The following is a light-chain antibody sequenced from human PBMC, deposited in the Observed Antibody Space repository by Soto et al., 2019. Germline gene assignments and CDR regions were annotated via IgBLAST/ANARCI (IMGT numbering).Light chain of an antibody. V-gene: IGLV2-14*01. CDR1: SSDVGGYNY. J-gene: IGLJ1*01. CDR2: EVS. Sequence: QSALTQPASVSGSPGQSITISCTGTSSDVGGYNYVSWYQHHPGKAPKLMIYEVSNRPSGVSKRFSGSKSGNTASLTISGLQAEDEADYYCSSYTSSSPHVFGTGTKLTVL. CDR3: SSYTSSSPHV.